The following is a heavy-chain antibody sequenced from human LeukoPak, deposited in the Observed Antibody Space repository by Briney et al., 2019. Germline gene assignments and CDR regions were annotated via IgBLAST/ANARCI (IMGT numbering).Heavy chain of an antibody. J-gene: IGHJ4*02. CDR3: AREGSSGWYNY. Sequence: SETLSLTXTVSGGSISSYYWSWIWQPPGKGLEWIGYIYYSGTTNYNPSLKSRVTISVDTSKNQFSLKLSSVTAADTAVYYCAREGSSGWYNYWGQGTLVTVSS. V-gene: IGHV4-59*01. CDR1: GGSISSYY. D-gene: IGHD6-19*01. CDR2: IYYSGTT.